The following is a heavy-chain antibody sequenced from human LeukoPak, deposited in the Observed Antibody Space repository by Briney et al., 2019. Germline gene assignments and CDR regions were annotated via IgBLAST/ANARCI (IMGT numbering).Heavy chain of an antibody. J-gene: IGHJ4*02. D-gene: IGHD6-13*01. CDR2: ISSGSGTI. CDR1: GFTFSSHG. Sequence: GGSLRLSCAASGFTFSSHGMNWVRQAPGEGLEWVSYISSGSGTIYYADSVKGRFTISRDNSKNTLYLQMNSLRAEDTAVYYCAKDLIAAAGNYFDYWGQGTLVTVSS. CDR3: AKDLIAAAGNYFDY. V-gene: IGHV3-48*01.